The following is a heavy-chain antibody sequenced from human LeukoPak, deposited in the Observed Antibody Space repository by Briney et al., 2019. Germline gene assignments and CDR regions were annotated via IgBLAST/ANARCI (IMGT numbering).Heavy chain of an antibody. Sequence: SESLSLTCTVSGDSISTYYWSWIRQPPGKGLEWIGHIHNSGSTTYNPSLKGRVTISIDTSKNQFSLKLISVTAADTAVYYCARLHYDFWRFDPWGQGTLVTVSS. J-gene: IGHJ5*02. CDR3: ARLHYDFWRFDP. D-gene: IGHD3-3*01. CDR1: GDSISTYY. V-gene: IGHV4-59*08. CDR2: IHNSGST.